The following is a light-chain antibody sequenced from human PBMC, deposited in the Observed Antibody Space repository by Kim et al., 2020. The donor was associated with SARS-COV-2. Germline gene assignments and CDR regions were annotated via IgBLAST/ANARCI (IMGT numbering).Light chain of an antibody. CDR2: AAS. J-gene: IGKJ2*01. CDR3: QQSYSTPYT. Sequence: DIQMTQSPSSLSASVGDRVTITCRASQSISSYLNWYQQKPGKAPKLLIYAASSLQSGVPSRFSGSGSGTDFTLTINSLQPEDLATYYCQQSYSTPYTFGQGTKLEI. CDR1: QSISSY. V-gene: IGKV1-39*01.